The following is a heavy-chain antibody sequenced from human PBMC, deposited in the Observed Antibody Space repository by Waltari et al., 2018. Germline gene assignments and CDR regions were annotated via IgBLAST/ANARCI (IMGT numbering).Heavy chain of an antibody. J-gene: IGHJ5*02. V-gene: IGHV4-59*01. Sequence: QVQLQESGPGLVKPSETLSLTCTVSGGSISSYYWSWIRQPPGKGLEWIGYIYYSGSTNYNPSPKSRVTISVDTSKNQFSLKLSSVTAADTAVYYCAESGYSSGWLNWFDPWGQGTLVTVSS. CDR1: GGSISSYY. D-gene: IGHD6-19*01. CDR2: IYYSGST. CDR3: AESGYSSGWLNWFDP.